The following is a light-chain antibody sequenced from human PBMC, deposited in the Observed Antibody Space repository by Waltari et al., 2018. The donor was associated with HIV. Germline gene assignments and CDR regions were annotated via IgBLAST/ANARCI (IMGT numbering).Light chain of an antibody. Sequence: QSVLTQPPSASGTPGQRVTISFSGSSPHILSNTHNVSQHLPGTAPTLLPYVNHQRPSGVPDRFSGSKSGTSASLAISGLQSEDEAAYFCAAWDETLNAVVFGGVTKLTVL. CDR2: VNH. CDR3: AAWDETLNAVV. CDR1: SPHILSNT. J-gene: IGLJ2*01. V-gene: IGLV1-44*01.